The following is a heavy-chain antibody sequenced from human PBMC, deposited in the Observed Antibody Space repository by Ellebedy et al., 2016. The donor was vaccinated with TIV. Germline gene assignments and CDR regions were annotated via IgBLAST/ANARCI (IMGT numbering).Heavy chain of an antibody. Sequence: GESLKISCAASGFTFSTYEMNWVRQAPGKGLEWVANIKQDGREKYYVDSVKGRFTISRDNAKNSLYLQMNSLRAEDTAVYYCGRHTTDSLGKSGSYEYYGMDVWGQGTTVTVSS. J-gene: IGHJ6*02. CDR1: GFTFSTYE. V-gene: IGHV3-7*03. D-gene: IGHD1-26*01. CDR2: IKQDGREK. CDR3: GRHTTDSLGKSGSYEYYGMDV.